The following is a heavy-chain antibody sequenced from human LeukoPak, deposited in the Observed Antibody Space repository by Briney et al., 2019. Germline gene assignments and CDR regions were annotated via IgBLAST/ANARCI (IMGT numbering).Heavy chain of an antibody. V-gene: IGHV4-39*07. J-gene: IGHJ4*02. CDR2: IYYSGST. Sequence: PSETLSLTCTVSGGSISGSGYYWGWIRQPPGKGLEWIGSIYYSGSTYYNPSLKSRVTISVDTSKNQFSLKLSSVTAADTAVYYCAREIFGQGGYYFDYWGQGTLVTVSS. CDR1: GGSISGSGYY. CDR3: AREIFGQGGYYFDY. D-gene: IGHD3-3*01.